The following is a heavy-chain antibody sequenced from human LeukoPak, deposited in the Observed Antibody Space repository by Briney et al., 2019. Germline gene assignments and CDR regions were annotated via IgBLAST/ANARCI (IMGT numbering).Heavy chain of an antibody. V-gene: IGHV3-7*01. CDR3: ARVSGYFDY. CDR1: GFTLSTSW. CDR2: IKQDGYEK. D-gene: IGHD5/OR15-5a*01. Sequence: GGSLRLSCTASGFTLSTSWMSWVRQAPGKGLEWVANIKQDGYEKYYVDSVKGRFTIPRDNAKNSLYLQMNSLRAEDTAVYYCARVSGYFDYWGQGTLVTVSS. J-gene: IGHJ4*02.